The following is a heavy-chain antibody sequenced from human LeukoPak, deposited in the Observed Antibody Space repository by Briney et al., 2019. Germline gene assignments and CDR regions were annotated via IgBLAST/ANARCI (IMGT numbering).Heavy chain of an antibody. CDR2: INPNSGGT. D-gene: IGHD3-22*01. Sequence: ASVKVSCKASGYTFTGYYMHWVQQAPGQGLEWMGWINPNSGGTNYAQKFQGRVTMTRVTSISTAYMELSRLRSDDTAVYYCARSGYDSSGYSLGIDYWGQGTLVTISS. V-gene: IGHV1-2*02. CDR3: ARSGYDSSGYSLGIDY. CDR1: GYTFTGYY. J-gene: IGHJ4*02.